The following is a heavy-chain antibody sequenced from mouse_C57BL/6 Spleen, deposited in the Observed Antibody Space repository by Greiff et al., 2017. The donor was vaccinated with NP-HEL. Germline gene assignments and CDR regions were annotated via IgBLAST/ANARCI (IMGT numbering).Heavy chain of an antibody. CDR3: ARRGGNYPYAMDY. D-gene: IGHD2-1*01. Sequence: QVQLQQSGPELVKPGASVKISCKASGYAFSSSWMNWVKQRPGKGLEWIGRIYPGDGDTNYNGKFKGKATLTADKSSSTAYMQLSSLTSEDSAVYFCARRGGNYPYAMDYWGQGTSVTVSS. J-gene: IGHJ4*01. V-gene: IGHV1-82*01. CDR1: GYAFSSSW. CDR2: IYPGDGDT.